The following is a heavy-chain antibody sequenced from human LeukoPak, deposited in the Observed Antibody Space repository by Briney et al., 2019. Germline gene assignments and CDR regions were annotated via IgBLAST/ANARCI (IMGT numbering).Heavy chain of an antibody. CDR3: ARDFHYFFDY. CDR1: AFTFNNFP. V-gene: IGHV3-30-3*01. Sequence: GGSLRLSCTASAFTFNNFPMHWVRQAPGKGLEWVTLILKDGSDAFYADSVKGRFTISRGNSENTLFLQMNSLRAEDTAIYYCARDFHYFFDYCGQGTLVTVSS. J-gene: IGHJ4*02. D-gene: IGHD3-9*01. CDR2: ILKDGSDA.